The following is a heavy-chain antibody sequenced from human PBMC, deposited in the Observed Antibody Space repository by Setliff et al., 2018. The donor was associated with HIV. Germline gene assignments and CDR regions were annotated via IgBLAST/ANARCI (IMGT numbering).Heavy chain of an antibody. D-gene: IGHD3-22*01. V-gene: IGHV4-39*01. CDR3: ASRVYYYDSNNFLREEGFDP. J-gene: IGHJ5*02. CDR2: IHYNEKT. CDR1: GGSASNSRYY. Sequence: PSETLSLTCTVSGGSASNSRYYWAWIRQPPGKGLEYIGSIHYNEKTYYNPSLKIRVTISIDTSKNQFSLNLTSVTAADTAVYYCASRVYYYDSNNFLREEGFDPWGQGTLVTVSS.